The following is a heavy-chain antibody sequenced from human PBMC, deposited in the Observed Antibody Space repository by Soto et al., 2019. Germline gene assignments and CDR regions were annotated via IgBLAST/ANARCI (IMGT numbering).Heavy chain of an antibody. CDR1: GFTFSSDW. CDR3: ARVGIQLHYYYGMDV. CDR2: INTDGTGT. J-gene: IGHJ6*02. Sequence: PGGSLRLSCAASGFTFSSDWLHWVRQPPGKGLEWVSRINTDGTGTSYADSVKGRFTISRDNAKNTLYLQMNSLRAEDTAVYYCARVGIQLHYYYGMDVWGQGTTVTVSS. D-gene: IGHD5-18*01. V-gene: IGHV3-74*01.